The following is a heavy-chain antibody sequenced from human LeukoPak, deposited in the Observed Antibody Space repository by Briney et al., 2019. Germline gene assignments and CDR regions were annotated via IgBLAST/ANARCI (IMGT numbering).Heavy chain of an antibody. D-gene: IGHD3-22*01. V-gene: IGHV4-59*12. CDR1: GGSIRSYS. CDR2: FYYTGSS. J-gene: IGHJ2*01. CDR3: ARDRYGSTVDDHWYFDL. Sequence: SETLSLTCTVSGGSIRSYSWSWIRQSPGKGLEWIGYFYYTGSSNSNPSLKSRVTISIDTSKNQFSLKLSSVTAADTAVYYCARDRYGSTVDDHWYFDLWGRGTLVTVSS.